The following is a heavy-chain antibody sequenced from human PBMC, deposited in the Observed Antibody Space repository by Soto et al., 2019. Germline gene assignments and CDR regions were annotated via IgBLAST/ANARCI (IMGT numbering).Heavy chain of an antibody. CDR1: GGSISSYY. CDR2: IYTSGST. J-gene: IGHJ5*02. CDR3: AREPPRGYYGSGSYNGFDP. Sequence: SETLSLTCTVSGGSISSYYWSWIRQPAGKGLEWIGRIYTSGSTNYNPSLKSRVTMSVDTSKPQFSLKLSSVTAAATAVYYCAREPPRGYYGSGSYNGFDPWGQGTLVTVS. D-gene: IGHD3-10*01. V-gene: IGHV4-4*07.